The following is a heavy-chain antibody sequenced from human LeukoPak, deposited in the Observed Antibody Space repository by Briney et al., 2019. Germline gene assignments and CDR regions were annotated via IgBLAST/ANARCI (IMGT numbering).Heavy chain of an antibody. CDR3: ASYNWNFLNDY. CDR2: ISGSGGST. J-gene: IGHJ4*02. D-gene: IGHD1-7*01. V-gene: IGHV3-23*01. CDR1: GFTFSSYA. Sequence: GGSLRLSCAASGFTFSSYAMSWVRQAPGKGLEWVSAISGSGGSTYYADSVKGRFTISRDNAKNTVYLQMNSLRAEDTAVYYCASYNWNFLNDYWGQGTLVTVSS.